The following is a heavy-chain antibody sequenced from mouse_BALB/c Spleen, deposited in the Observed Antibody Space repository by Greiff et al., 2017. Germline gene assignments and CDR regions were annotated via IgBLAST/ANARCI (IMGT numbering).Heavy chain of an antibody. J-gene: IGHJ3*01. Sequence: EVQRVESGGGLVQPGGSRKLSCAASGFPFSSFGLHWVRQAPEKGLEWVAYISSGSSTNYYADTVKGRFTISRDNPKNTLFLQMTSLRSEDTAMYYCARSAGLRGGFAYWGQGTLVTVSA. D-gene: IGHD2-4*01. CDR1: GFPFSSFG. CDR3: ARSAGLRGGFAY. V-gene: IGHV5-17*02. CDR2: ISSGSSTN.